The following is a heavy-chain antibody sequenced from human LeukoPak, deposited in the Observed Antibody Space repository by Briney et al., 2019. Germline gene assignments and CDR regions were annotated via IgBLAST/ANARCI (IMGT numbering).Heavy chain of an antibody. CDR2: ISSSGSTI. CDR1: GFTFSSYE. CDR3: ARETLAEGDY. V-gene: IGHV3-48*03. D-gene: IGHD6-13*01. Sequence: PGGSLRLSCAASGFTFSSYEMNWVRQAPGKGLEWASYISSSGSTIYYADSVKGRFTISKDKAKNSLYLQMNSLRAEDTAVYYCARETLAEGDYWGQGTLVTVSS. J-gene: IGHJ4*02.